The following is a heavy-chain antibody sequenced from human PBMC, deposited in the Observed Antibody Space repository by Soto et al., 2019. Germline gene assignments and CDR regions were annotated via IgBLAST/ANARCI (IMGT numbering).Heavy chain of an antibody. CDR2: IYTSGST. CDR3: ASRRSRLVGTDDAFDI. CDR1: GASISSYF. Sequence: SETLSLTCTVSGASISSYFWSWIRQPAGKGLEWIGRIYTSGSTDYNPSLESRVTMSVDTSKKQVSLKLTSVTAADTAVYYCASRRSRLVGTDDAFDIWGQGTMVTVSS. V-gene: IGHV4-4*07. D-gene: IGHD6-19*01. J-gene: IGHJ3*02.